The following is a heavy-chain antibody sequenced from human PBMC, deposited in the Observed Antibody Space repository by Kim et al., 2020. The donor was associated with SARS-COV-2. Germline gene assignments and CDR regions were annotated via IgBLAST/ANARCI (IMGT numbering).Heavy chain of an antibody. D-gene: IGHD3-10*01. Sequence: GGSLRLSCAASGFTFSNAWMSWVRQAPGKGLEWVGRIKSKTDGGTTDYAAPVKGRFTISRDDSKNTLYLQMNSLKTEDTAVYYCTTDQEYYGSGSLGYYYYGMDVWGQGTTVTVSS. J-gene: IGHJ6*02. V-gene: IGHV3-15*01. CDR3: TTDQEYYGSGSLGYYYYGMDV. CDR1: GFTFSNAW. CDR2: IKSKTDGGTT.